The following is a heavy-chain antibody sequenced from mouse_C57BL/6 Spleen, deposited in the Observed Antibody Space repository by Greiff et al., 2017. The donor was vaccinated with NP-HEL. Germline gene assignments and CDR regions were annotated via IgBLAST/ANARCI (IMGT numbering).Heavy chain of an antibody. CDR1: GYTFTDYY. D-gene: IGHD4-1*01. V-gene: IGHV1-26*01. CDR3: ARGKLGDFDY. Sequence: VQLQQSGPELVKPGASVKISCKASGYTFTDYYMNWVKQSHGKSLEWIGDINPNNGGTSYNQKFKGKATLTVDKSSSTAYMELRSLTSEDSAVYYCARGKLGDFDYWGQGTTLTVSS. CDR2: INPNNGGT. J-gene: IGHJ2*01.